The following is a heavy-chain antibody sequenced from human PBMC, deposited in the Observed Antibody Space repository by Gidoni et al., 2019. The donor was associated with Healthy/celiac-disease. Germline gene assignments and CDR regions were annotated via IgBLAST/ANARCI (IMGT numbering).Heavy chain of an antibody. CDR3: TRDRTLGDYYGSGSYWLDY. CDR2: IRSKAYGGTT. J-gene: IGHJ4*02. D-gene: IGHD3-10*01. Sequence: EVQLVESGGGLVQPGRSLRLSCTASGFTFGDYAMSWFRQAPGKGLEWVGFIRSKAYGGTTEYAASVKGRFTISRDDSKSIAYLQMNSLKTEDTAVYYCTRDRTLGDYYGSGSYWLDYWGQGTLVTVSS. V-gene: IGHV3-49*03. CDR1: GFTFGDYA.